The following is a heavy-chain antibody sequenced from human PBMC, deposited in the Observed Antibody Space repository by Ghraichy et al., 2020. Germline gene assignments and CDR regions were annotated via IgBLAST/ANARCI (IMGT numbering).Heavy chain of an antibody. V-gene: IGHV3-21*01. Sequence: ESLNISCAASGFTFSSYSMNWVRQAPGKGLEWVSSISSSSSYIYYADSVKGRFTISRDNAKNSLYLQMNSLRAEDTAVYYCARDWGDGVDAFDIWGQGTMVTVSS. CDR3: ARDWGDGVDAFDI. CDR1: GFTFSSYS. D-gene: IGHD3-16*01. CDR2: ISSSSSYI. J-gene: IGHJ3*02.